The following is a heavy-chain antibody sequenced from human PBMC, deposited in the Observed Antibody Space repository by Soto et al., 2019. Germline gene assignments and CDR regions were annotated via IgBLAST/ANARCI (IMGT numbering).Heavy chain of an antibody. CDR2: IVVGSGNT. Sequence: SSVKVSRQASGFTFTSSSVQWARQARGQGLEWIGWIVVGSGNTNYAQKFQERVTLTRDMSTSTAYMELSSLRSEDTAVYYCAAAPIVVVPAAIYYYGMDVWGQGTTVTVSS. CDR3: AAAPIVVVPAAIYYYGMDV. CDR1: GFTFTSSS. V-gene: IGHV1-58*01. D-gene: IGHD2-2*01. J-gene: IGHJ6*02.